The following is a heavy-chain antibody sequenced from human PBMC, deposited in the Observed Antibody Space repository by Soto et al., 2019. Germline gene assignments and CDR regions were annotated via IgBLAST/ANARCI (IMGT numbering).Heavy chain of an antibody. CDR2: INAGNGNT. Sequence: QVQLVQSGAEVKNPGASVKVSCKTSGYTFSNYAMHWVRQAPGQRLEWMGWINAGNGNTKYSHNFKGRVAITSDTSANTAYLELSSLRSKDTAVYYCARDQDVDSTMLDAFDIWGQGTMVTFSS. CDR3: ARDQDVDSTMLDAFDI. D-gene: IGHD2-8*01. V-gene: IGHV1-3*01. CDR1: GYTFSNYA. J-gene: IGHJ3*02.